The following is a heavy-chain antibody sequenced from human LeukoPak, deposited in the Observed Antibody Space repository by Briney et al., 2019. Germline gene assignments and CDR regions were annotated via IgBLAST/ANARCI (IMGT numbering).Heavy chain of an antibody. CDR1: GFTLSSHW. V-gene: IGHV3-74*01. CDR3: ARDPPDGSPGPMDV. D-gene: IGHD1-14*01. J-gene: IGHJ6*03. Sequence: PGGSLRLSCAASGFTLSSHWMHWVRQGPGKGLVWVSRVSADGGITNYADPVKGRFTISRDNAKNTLYLQMNSLRAEDTALYYCARDPPDGSPGPMDVWGKGTTVTVSS. CDR2: VSADGGIT.